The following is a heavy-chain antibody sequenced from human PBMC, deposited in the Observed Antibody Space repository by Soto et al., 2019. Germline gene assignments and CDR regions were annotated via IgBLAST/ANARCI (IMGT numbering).Heavy chain of an antibody. CDR3: AKDRTDYYDSSGSWGIYFDY. D-gene: IGHD3-22*01. J-gene: IGHJ4*02. CDR2: TSGSGGST. Sequence: GSLRLSCAASGFTFSSYAMSWVRQAPGKGLEWVSATSGSGGSTYYADSVKGRFTISRDNSKNTLYLQMSSLRAEDTAVYYCAKDRTDYYDSSGSWGIYFDYWGQGTLVTVSS. CDR1: GFTFSSYA. V-gene: IGHV3-23*01.